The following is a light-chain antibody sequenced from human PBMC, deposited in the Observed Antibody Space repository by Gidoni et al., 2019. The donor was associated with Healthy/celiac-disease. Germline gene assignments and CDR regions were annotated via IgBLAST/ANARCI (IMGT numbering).Light chain of an antibody. J-gene: IGLJ3*02. CDR3: QSADSSGTYWV. CDR2: NAS. Sequence: SYELTQPPSVAVSPGQTARITCSGDALPKQYAYWYQQKPGQAPVLVIYNASERPSGIPELFSGSSSGTTVTLSIRGVQAEDEADYYCQSADSSGTYWVFGGGTKLTVL. V-gene: IGLV3-25*03. CDR1: ALPKQY.